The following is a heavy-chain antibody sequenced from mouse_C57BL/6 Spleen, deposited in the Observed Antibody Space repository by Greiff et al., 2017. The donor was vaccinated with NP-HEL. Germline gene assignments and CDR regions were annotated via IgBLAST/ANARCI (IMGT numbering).Heavy chain of an antibody. CDR2: INPNNGGT. Sequence: EVQLQQSGPELVKPGASVKIPCKASGYTFTDYNMDWVKQSHGKSLEWIGDINPNNGGTIYNQKFKGKATLTVDKSSSTAYMELRSLTSEDTAVYYCARKWYYGYDDAMDYWGQGTSVTVSS. CDR1: GYTFTDYN. V-gene: IGHV1-18*01. J-gene: IGHJ4*01. D-gene: IGHD2-2*01. CDR3: ARKWYYGYDDAMDY.